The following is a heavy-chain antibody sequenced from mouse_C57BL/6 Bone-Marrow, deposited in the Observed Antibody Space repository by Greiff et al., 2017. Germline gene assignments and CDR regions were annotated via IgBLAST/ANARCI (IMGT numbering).Heavy chain of an antibody. CDR1: GYTFTSYW. D-gene: IGHD1-1*01. CDR3: ASDYYGSSFQYYFDY. J-gene: IGHJ2*01. CDR2: IYPGSGST. V-gene: IGHV1-55*01. Sequence: QVQLQQPGAELVKPGASVKMSCKASGYTFTSYWITWVKQRPGQGLEWIGDIYPGSGSTNYNEKFKSKATLTVDTSSSTAYMQLSSLTSEDSAVYYCASDYYGSSFQYYFDYWGQGTTLTVSS.